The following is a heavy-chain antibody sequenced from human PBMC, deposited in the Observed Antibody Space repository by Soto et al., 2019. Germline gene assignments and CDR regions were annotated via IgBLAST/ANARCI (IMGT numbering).Heavy chain of an antibody. CDR2: INPSGGST. Sequence: ASVTVSCKASVYTFTSYYMHWVRQAPGQGLEWMGIINPSGGSTSYAQKFQGRVTMTRDTSTSTVYMELSSLRSEDTAVYYCARDLPDYDYGMDVWGQGTTVTVSS. J-gene: IGHJ6*02. V-gene: IGHV1-46*01. CDR1: VYTFTSYY. CDR3: ARDLPDYDYGMDV.